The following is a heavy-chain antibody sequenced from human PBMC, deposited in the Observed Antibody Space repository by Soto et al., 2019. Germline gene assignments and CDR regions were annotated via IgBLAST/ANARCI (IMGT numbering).Heavy chain of an antibody. CDR1: GFIFGSYS. CDR3: ARLRNGANQAFDC. J-gene: IGHJ4*02. V-gene: IGHV3-30-3*01. D-gene: IGHD4-17*01. Sequence: PGGSLRLSCTTSGFIFGSYSMHWFRQAPGKGLEWVAVTSSDGGTTIYADSVEGRFTISRDNSKNTLYLQMNSLRVDDTAEYYCARLRNGANQAFDCWGQGTLVTVSS. CDR2: TSSDGGTT.